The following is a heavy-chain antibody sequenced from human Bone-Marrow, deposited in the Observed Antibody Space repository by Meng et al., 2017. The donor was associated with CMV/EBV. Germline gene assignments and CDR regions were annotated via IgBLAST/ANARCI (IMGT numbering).Heavy chain of an antibody. CDR3: VRWVVDVGGLDY. CDR2: LFSGGTT. CDR1: GFTVSSNY. Sequence: LSLTCVVSGFTVSSNYMSWVRQAPGKGLEWVSVLFSGGTTTYGDSVKGRFTISRDNSKNTLFLQMNSLGAEDTAVYYCVRWVVDVGGLDYWGQGVLVTVSS. J-gene: IGHJ4*02. V-gene: IGHV3-53*01. D-gene: IGHD2-15*01.